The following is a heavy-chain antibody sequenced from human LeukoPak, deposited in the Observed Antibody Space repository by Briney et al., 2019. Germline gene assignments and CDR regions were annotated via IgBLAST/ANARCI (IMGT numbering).Heavy chain of an antibody. J-gene: IGHJ3*02. CDR1: GGTFSSYA. V-gene: IGHV1-69*04. D-gene: IGHD2-15*01. CDR2: IIPILGIA. Sequence: SVKVSCKASGGTFSSYAISWVRQAPGQGLEWMGRIIPILGIANYAQKFQGRVTITTDESTSTAYMELSSLRSEDTAVYYCARDLPQYCSGGSCYPGAFDIWGQGTMVTVSS. CDR3: ARDLPQYCSGGSCYPGAFDI.